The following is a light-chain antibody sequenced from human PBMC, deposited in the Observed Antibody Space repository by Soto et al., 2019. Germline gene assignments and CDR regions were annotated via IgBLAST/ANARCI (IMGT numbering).Light chain of an antibody. Sequence: DIQMTQSPSSLSASVGDRVTITCRASQTIGTYLNWYQQTPGKAPKLLIYVASSLQSGVPSRFSGRGSVTDFTLTISSLQPEDFATYYCQQSFTTPFTFGPGTKVDIK. V-gene: IGKV1-39*01. CDR2: VAS. CDR3: QQSFTTPFT. J-gene: IGKJ3*01. CDR1: QTIGTY.